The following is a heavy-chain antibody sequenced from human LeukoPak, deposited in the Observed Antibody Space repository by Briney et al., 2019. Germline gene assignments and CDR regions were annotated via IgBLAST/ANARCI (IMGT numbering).Heavy chain of an antibody. J-gene: IGHJ6*02. V-gene: IGHV3-21*04. CDR2: ISSSSYI. D-gene: IGHD5-24*01. Sequence: GGSLRLSCAASGFTFSSYSMKWVRQAPGKGLEWVSSISSSSYIYYADSVEGRFTISRDNAKNSLYLQMNSLRAEDTAVCYCARDTQDGYTTYYYYGMDVWGQGTTVTVSS. CDR3: ARDTQDGYTTYYYYGMDV. CDR1: GFTFSSYS.